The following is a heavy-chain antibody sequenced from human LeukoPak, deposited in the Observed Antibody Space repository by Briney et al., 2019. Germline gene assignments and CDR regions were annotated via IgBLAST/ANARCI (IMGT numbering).Heavy chain of an antibody. CDR1: GGSISSYY. D-gene: IGHD3-10*01. J-gene: IGHJ4*02. CDR2: IYTSGST. Sequence: SETLSLTCTVSGGSISSYYWSWIRQPAGKGLEWIGRIYTSGSTNYNPSLKSRVTMSVDTSKNQFSLKLSSVTAADTAVYYCARAKGESLLWFGRSGRYYFDYWGQGTLVTVSS. CDR3: ARAKGESLLWFGRSGRYYFDY. V-gene: IGHV4-4*07.